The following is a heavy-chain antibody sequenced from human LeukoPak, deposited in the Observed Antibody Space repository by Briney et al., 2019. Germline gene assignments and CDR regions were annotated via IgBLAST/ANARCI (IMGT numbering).Heavy chain of an antibody. CDR1: GGSISSYY. CDR3: ARDSSGWTGGWFDP. Sequence: SETLSLTCTVSGGSISSYYWSWIRQPPGKGLEWIGYIYYSGSTICNPSLKSRVTISLDTSKNQFSLRLTSVTAADTAVYYCARDSSGWTGGWFDPWGQGTLVTVSS. D-gene: IGHD6-19*01. V-gene: IGHV4-59*01. J-gene: IGHJ5*02. CDR2: IYYSGST.